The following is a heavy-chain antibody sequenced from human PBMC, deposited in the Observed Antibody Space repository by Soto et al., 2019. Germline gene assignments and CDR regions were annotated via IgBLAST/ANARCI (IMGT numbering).Heavy chain of an antibody. CDR1: GFTVSSYY. CDR2: IYSAGSA. Sequence: GGSLRLSCAASGFTVSSYYMSWVRQAPGKGLEWVSVIYSAGSADFADSVKGRFTISRDNSKNTLYLQMSSLRAEDTAVYYCVRTIQPGTTTYFDYWGQGTLVTVSS. CDR3: VRTIQPGTTTYFDY. J-gene: IGHJ4*02. V-gene: IGHV3-66*01. D-gene: IGHD1-1*01.